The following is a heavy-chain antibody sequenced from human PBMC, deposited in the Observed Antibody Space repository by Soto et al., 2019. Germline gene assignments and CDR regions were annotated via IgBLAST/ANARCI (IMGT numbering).Heavy chain of an antibody. CDR2: INPADSDT. D-gene: IGHD1-20*01. CDR1: GYTFTTFW. V-gene: IGHV5-51*01. CDR3: ARQGGRMVSLDY. Sequence: EVQLVQSAAEVKKPGESLKISCQGSGYTFTTFWIAWVRQMPGKGLEWMVLINPADSDTRYSPSFQGQVTVSVDKSISTAYLHWSSMKASDNAIYYCARQGGRMVSLDYWGQGTPVTVSS. J-gene: IGHJ4*02.